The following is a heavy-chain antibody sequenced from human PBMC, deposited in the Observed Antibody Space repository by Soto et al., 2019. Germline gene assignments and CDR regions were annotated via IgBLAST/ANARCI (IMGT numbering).Heavy chain of an antibody. CDR1: GGSISSYY. J-gene: IGHJ6*02. Sequence: PSETLSLTCTVSGGSISSYYWSWIRQPAGKGLEWIGRIYTSGSTNYNPSLKSRVTMSVDTSKNQFSLKLSSVTAADTAVYYCASDGGPSDSRSGYYTTSYYYGMDVWGQGTTVTVSS. V-gene: IGHV4-4*07. CDR2: IYTSGST. CDR3: ASDGGPSDSRSGYYTTSYYYGMDV. D-gene: IGHD3-3*01.